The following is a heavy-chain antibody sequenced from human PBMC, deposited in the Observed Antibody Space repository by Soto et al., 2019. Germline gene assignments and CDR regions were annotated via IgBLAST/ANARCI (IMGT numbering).Heavy chain of an antibody. D-gene: IGHD2-15*01. CDR3: ASPRDGGNAGMDV. CDR1: GGSISSSSYY. V-gene: IGHV4-39*01. J-gene: IGHJ6*02. Sequence: KPSETLSLTCTVSGGSISSSSYYWGWIRQPPGKGLEWIGSIYYSGSTYYNPSLKSRVTISVDTSKNQFSLKLSSVTAADTAVYYCASPRDGGNAGMDVWGQGTTVTVSS. CDR2: IYYSGST.